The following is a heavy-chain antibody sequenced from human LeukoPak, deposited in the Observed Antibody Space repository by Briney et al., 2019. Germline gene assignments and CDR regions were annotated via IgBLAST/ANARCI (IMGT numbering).Heavy chain of an antibody. Sequence: PSETLSLTCTVSGGCISSYYWSWIRQPPGKGLEWIGYIYTSGSTNYNPSLKSRVTISVDTSKNHFSLKLSFVTAADTAVYYCARLGRMYSSSWYFDYWGQGTLVTVSS. CDR1: GGCISSYY. J-gene: IGHJ4*02. D-gene: IGHD6-13*01. CDR3: ARLGRMYSSSWYFDY. CDR2: IYTSGST. V-gene: IGHV4-4*09.